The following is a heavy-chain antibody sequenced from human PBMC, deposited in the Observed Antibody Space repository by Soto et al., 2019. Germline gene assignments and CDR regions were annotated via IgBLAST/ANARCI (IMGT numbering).Heavy chain of an antibody. CDR3: ARDLSGIAVGPFDY. V-gene: IGHV1-18*01. Sequence: ASVKVSCKASGYTFTTYGISWVRQAPGQGLEWMGWISAYNGNTHYAQKLQGRVTMTTDTSTSTAYMEVRSLRSDDTAVYYCARDLSGIAVGPFDYWGPGTLVTVSS. D-gene: IGHD6-19*01. CDR2: ISAYNGNT. CDR1: GYTFTTYG. J-gene: IGHJ4*02.